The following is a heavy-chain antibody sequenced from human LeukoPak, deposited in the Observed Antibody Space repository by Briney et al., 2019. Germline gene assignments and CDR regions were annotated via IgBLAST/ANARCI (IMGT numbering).Heavy chain of an antibody. J-gene: IGHJ4*02. Sequence: GRSLRLSCAASGFIFSDSAMHWVRQASGKGPEWIGLIRSQTNNHATIYAASVKGRFTISRDDSKNTAFLQMNSLKVEDAAVYYCTRRGGNYDFWGQGTLVTVSS. CDR2: IRSQTNNHAT. CDR3: TRRGGNYDF. D-gene: IGHD2/OR15-2a*01. V-gene: IGHV3-73*01. CDR1: GFIFSDSA.